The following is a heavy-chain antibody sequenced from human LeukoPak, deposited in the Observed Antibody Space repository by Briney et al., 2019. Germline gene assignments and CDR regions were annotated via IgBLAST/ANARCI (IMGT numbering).Heavy chain of an antibody. CDR3: AKRRAVAQQFDY. V-gene: IGHV3-23*01. D-gene: IGHD6-19*01. J-gene: IGHJ4*02. CDR1: GFTFSSYA. Sequence: PGGSLRLSCAASGFTFSSYAMTWVRQAPGRGLEWVSTIGDSGVNTYDAESVKGRFTISRDNSKNTLYLQMKTLRAEDTAVYYCAKRRAVAQQFDYWGQGTLVTVSS. CDR2: IGDSGVNT.